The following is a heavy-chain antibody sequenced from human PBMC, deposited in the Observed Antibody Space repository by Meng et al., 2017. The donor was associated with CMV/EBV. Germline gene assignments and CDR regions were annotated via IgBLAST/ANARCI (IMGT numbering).Heavy chain of an antibody. CDR2: IYYSGST. CDR3: ARGPMVRGVTGYYYYGMDV. Sequence: SETLSLTCTVSGGSISSGDSYWSWIRQPPGKGLEWIGYIYYSGSTYYNPSLKSRFTIAVDTSKNQISLKLSSVTAAATAVYYWARGPMVRGVTGYYYYGMDVWGQGTTVTVSS. J-gene: IGHJ6*02. CDR1: GGSISSGDSY. V-gene: IGHV4-30-4*08. D-gene: IGHD3-10*01.